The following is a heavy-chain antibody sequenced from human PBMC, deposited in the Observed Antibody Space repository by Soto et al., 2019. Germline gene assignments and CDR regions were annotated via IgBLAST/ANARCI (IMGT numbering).Heavy chain of an antibody. J-gene: IGHJ4*02. CDR3: ARSGSSYSYYFDY. CDR1: GGSISSADYY. CDR2: IYYRGST. Sequence: PSETLSLTCTVSGGSISSADYYWTWIRQHPGKGLEWIGYIYYRGSTYYNPSLKSRVSISVDTSKNQFSLKLISVTAADTAVYYCARSGSSYSYYFDYWGQGTLVTVSS. V-gene: IGHV4-31*03. D-gene: IGHD1-26*01.